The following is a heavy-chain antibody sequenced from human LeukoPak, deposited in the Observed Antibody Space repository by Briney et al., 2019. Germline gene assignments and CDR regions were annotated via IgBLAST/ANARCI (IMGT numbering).Heavy chain of an antibody. CDR3: AREGEGGDFDY. D-gene: IGHD3-16*01. J-gene: IGHJ4*02. Sequence: PGGSLRLSSAASGFTFSSFPMHWVRQAPGKGLEWVAMISYDGGIKFYADSVKGRFTISRDKSKSTLYVQMNSLRLEDTAIYYCAREGEGGDFDYWGQGTLVTVSS. CDR1: GFTFSSFP. V-gene: IGHV3-30-3*01. CDR2: ISYDGGIK.